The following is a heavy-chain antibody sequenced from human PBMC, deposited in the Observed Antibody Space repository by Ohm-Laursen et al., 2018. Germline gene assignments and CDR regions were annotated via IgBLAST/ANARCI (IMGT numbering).Heavy chain of an antibody. CDR2: ISSRGSTI. J-gene: IGHJ6*02. V-gene: IGHV3-48*03. D-gene: IGHD6-19*01. CDR3: ARDLVAVAESSYYYYGMDV. CDR1: GFTFSRYE. Sequence: SLRLSCAASGFTFSRYEMNWVRQAPGKGLEWVSYISSRGSTIYYADSVKGRFTISRDNAKNSLYLQMNSLRAEDTAVYYCARDLVAVAESSYYYYGMDVWGQGTTVTVSS.